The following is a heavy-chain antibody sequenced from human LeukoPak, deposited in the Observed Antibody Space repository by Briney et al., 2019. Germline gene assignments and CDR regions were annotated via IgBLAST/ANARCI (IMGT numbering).Heavy chain of an antibody. V-gene: IGHV4-59*01. D-gene: IGHD3-3*01. J-gene: IGHJ6*03. CDR3: ARGVLRFLGAYYTRYYYMDV. CDR1: GGSISSYY. Sequence: SETLSLTCTVSGGSISSYYWSWIRQPPGKGLEWIGYIYYSGSTNYNPSLKSRVTISVDTSKNQFSLKLSSVTAADTAVYYCARGVLRFLGAYYTRYYYMDVWGKGTTVTVSS. CDR2: IYYSGST.